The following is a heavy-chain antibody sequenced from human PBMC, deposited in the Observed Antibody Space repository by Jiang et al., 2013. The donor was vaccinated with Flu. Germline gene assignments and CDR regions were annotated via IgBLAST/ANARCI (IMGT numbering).Heavy chain of an antibody. J-gene: IGHJ5*02. CDR2: INPSGDNP. D-gene: IGHD2-21*02. CDR3: ASPLNMVTPPFDP. CDR1: GYTFTTYY. V-gene: IGHV1-46*01. Sequence: SGAEVKKPGASVKVSCKASGYTFTTYYIHWVRQAPGQGLEWMGIINPSGDNPSYAQKFRGRVTMTRDTSTSTVYMELSSLRSDDTAVYYCASPLNMVTPPFDPWGQGTLVTVSS.